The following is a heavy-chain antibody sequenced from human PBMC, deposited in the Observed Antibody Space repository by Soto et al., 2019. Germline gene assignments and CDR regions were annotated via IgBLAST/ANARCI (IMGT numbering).Heavy chain of an antibody. Sequence: GASVKVSCKASGYTFTTYGITCVRQAPGQGLEWMGWISAYNGNTNYAQKFQGRVTITADESTSTAYMELSSLRSEDTAVYYCARGPHDYGDPNWFDPWGQGTLVTVSS. CDR2: ISAYNGNT. CDR3: ARGPHDYGDPNWFDP. CDR1: GYTFTTYG. J-gene: IGHJ5*02. D-gene: IGHD4-17*01. V-gene: IGHV1-18*04.